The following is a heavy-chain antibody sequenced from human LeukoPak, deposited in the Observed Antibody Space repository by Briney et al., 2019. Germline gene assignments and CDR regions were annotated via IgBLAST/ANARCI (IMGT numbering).Heavy chain of an antibody. CDR3: AREENEDGYNQFAFSY. CDR2: IYYSGST. J-gene: IGHJ4*02. D-gene: IGHD5-24*01. V-gene: IGHV4-59*01. CDR1: GGSISSYY. Sequence: PSETLSLTCTVSGGSISSYYWSWIRQPPGKGLEWIGYIYYSGSTNYNPSLMGRVTISVDTSKNQFSLKLSSVTAADTAVYYCAREENEDGYNQFAFSYWGQGTLVTVSS.